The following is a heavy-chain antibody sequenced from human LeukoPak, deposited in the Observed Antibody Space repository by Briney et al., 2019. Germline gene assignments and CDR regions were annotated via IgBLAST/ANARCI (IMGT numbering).Heavy chain of an antibody. D-gene: IGHD3-10*02. V-gene: IGHV3-48*03. CDR1: GFTFSSYE. Sequence: GGSLRLSCAASGFTFSSYEMNWVRQAPGKGLEWGSYISSSGSTIYYGDSVKGRFTISRDTAKTSLYLQMNSLRAEATAVYYCAELGITMIGGVWGKGTTVTISS. CDR3: AELGITMIGGV. J-gene: IGHJ6*04. CDR2: ISSSGSTI.